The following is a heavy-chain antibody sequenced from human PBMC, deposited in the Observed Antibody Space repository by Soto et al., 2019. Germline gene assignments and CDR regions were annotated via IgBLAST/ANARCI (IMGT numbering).Heavy chain of an antibody. J-gene: IGHJ4*02. D-gene: IGHD3-10*01. CDR2: ISSSSGNT. CDR3: ARDSGSYPKSHFDY. CDR1: GFTFSSYA. Sequence: GGSLRLSCAASGFTFSSYAMSWVRQAPGKGLEWVSAISSSSGNTYYADSVKGRFTISRDNAKNTLYLQMNSLGAEDTAVYYCARDSGSYPKSHFDYWGQGTLVTVSS. V-gene: IGHV3-21*01.